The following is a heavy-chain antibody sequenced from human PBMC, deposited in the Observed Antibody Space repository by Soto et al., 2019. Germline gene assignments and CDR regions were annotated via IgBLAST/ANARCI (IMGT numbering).Heavy chain of an antibody. CDR1: GYTFTGYY. CDR3: ARVAYYYGSGSYYNGYFDY. CDR2: INPNSGGT. Sequence: GASVKVSCKASGYTFTGYYMHWVRQAPGQGFEWMGWINPNSGGTNYAQKFQGRVTMTRDTSISTAYMELSRLRSDDTAVYYCARVAYYYGSGSYYNGYFDYWGQGTLVTVSS. V-gene: IGHV1-2*02. D-gene: IGHD3-10*01. J-gene: IGHJ4*02.